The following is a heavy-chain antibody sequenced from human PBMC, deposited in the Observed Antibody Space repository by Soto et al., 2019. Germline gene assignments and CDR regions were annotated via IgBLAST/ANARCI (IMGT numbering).Heavy chain of an antibody. V-gene: IGHV1-46*01. Sequence: ASVKVSCKASGYTFTSYYMHWVRQAPGQGLEWMGIINPSGGSTSYAQKFQGRVTMTRDTSTSTVYMELSSLRDEDTAVYYCARDYSSGWYGIGAFDIWGQGTMVTVSS. CDR3: ARDYSSGWYGIGAFDI. CDR2: INPSGGST. J-gene: IGHJ3*02. CDR1: GYTFTSYY. D-gene: IGHD6-19*01.